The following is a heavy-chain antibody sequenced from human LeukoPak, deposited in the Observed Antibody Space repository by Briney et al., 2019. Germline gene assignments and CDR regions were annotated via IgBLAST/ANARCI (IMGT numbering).Heavy chain of an antibody. CDR3: ASVRFDY. CDR2: INHSGST. D-gene: IGHD6-6*01. V-gene: IGHV4-34*01. Sequence: SETLSLTCAVSGASFSANYWTWIRQPSGKGLEWVGEINHSGSTNYNPSLKSRVTISVDTSKNQFSLKLSSVTVADTAVYFCASVRFDYWGLGALVTVSS. J-gene: IGHJ4*02. CDR1: GASFSANY.